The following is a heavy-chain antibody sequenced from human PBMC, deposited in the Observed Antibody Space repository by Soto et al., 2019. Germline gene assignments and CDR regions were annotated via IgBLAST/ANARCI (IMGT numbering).Heavy chain of an antibody. CDR2: INHSGST. Sequence: SETLSLTRAVYGGSFSGYYWSWIRQPPGKGLEWIGEINHSGSTNYNPSLKSRVTISVDTSKNQFSLKLSSVTAADTAVYYCARGHVAGYCSGGSCYSLYWFDPWGQGTLVTVSS. V-gene: IGHV4-34*01. J-gene: IGHJ5*02. CDR1: GGSFSGYY. D-gene: IGHD2-15*01. CDR3: ARGHVAGYCSGGSCYSLYWFDP.